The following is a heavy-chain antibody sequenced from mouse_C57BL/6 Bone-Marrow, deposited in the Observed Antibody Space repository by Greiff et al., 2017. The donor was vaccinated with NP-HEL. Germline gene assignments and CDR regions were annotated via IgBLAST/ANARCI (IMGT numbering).Heavy chain of an antibody. D-gene: IGHD1-1*01. Sequence: EVQLVESGPGLVKPSQSLSLTCSVTGYSITSGYYWNWIRQFPGNKLEWMGYISYDGSTTYNPSLKNRISLTRDTSKNQFFLKLNSVTTEDTATYYCARKGGSNWYFDVWGTGTTVTVSS. J-gene: IGHJ1*03. V-gene: IGHV3-6*01. CDR1: GYSITSGYY. CDR2: ISYDGST. CDR3: ARKGGSNWYFDV.